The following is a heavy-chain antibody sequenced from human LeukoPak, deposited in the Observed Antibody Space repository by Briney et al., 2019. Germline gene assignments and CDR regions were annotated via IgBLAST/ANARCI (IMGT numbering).Heavy chain of an antibody. J-gene: IGHJ3*02. D-gene: IGHD6-13*01. Sequence: ASVKVSCKASGFAFTGYYMHWVRQAPGQGLEWMGWINPNSGGTNYAQKSQGRVTMTRDTSISTAYMELMSLRSDDTAVYYCTRVRDSSNWWGAFDMWGQGTTVTVSS. CDR3: TRVRDSSNWWGAFDM. CDR2: INPNSGGT. CDR1: GFAFTGYY. V-gene: IGHV1-2*02.